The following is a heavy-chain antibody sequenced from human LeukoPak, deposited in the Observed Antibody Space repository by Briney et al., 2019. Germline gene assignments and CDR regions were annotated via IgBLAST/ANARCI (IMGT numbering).Heavy chain of an antibody. J-gene: IGHJ5*02. Sequence: ASVKASCKASGYTFTGYYMHWVRQAPGQGLEWMGWINPNSGGTNYAQKFQGWVTMTRDTSISTAYMELSRLRSDDTAVYYCAREGGIAAAGTNWFDPWGQGTLVTVSS. CDR2: INPNSGGT. CDR1: GYTFTGYY. V-gene: IGHV1-2*04. CDR3: AREGGIAAAGTNWFDP. D-gene: IGHD6-13*01.